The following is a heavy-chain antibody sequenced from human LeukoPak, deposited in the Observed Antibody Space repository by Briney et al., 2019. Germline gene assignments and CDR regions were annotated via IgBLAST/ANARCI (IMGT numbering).Heavy chain of an antibody. V-gene: IGHV3-23*01. Sequence: PGGSLRLSCAVSGFTFSSYAMSWVRQAPGKGLEWVSGVTGSGDNTYYADSVKGRFTVSRDNSQNTLYLQMNSLRAEDTAVYFCAKVGLTAKMFKGGFDYWGQGTLVTVSS. J-gene: IGHJ4*02. CDR1: GFTFSSYA. D-gene: IGHD7-27*01. CDR3: AKVGLTAKMFKGGFDY. CDR2: VTGSGDNT.